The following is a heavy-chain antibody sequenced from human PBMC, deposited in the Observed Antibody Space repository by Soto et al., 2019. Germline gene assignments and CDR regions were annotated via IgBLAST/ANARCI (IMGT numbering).Heavy chain of an antibody. V-gene: IGHV1-2*02. CDR2: INPKNGDR. CDR3: ARPVSFTVPRPDY. J-gene: IGHJ4*02. CDR1: GYTFSDYY. Sequence: ASVKVSCKTSGYTFSDYYMHCKHQAPGQVLEWVGWINPKNGDRKFAQTFQGRLTMTRDTSISTVYMEVSSLRLDDTAVYYCARPVSFTVPRPDYWGQGTLVTVSS. D-gene: IGHD4-4*01.